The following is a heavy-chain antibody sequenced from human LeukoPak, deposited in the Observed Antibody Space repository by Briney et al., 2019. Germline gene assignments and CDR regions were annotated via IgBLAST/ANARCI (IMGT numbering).Heavy chain of an antibody. J-gene: IGHJ6*03. CDR2: ISGSGGST. D-gene: IGHD1-20*01. V-gene: IGHV3-23*01. Sequence: GGSLRLSCAASGFTFSSYAMNWVRQAPGKGLEWVSTISGSGGSTYYADSVKGRFTVSRDNAKNTLYLQMNSLRAEDTAVYYCATSITGTIIGRPYYYYYYYMDVWGKGTTVTVSS. CDR3: ATSITGTIIGRPYYYYYYYMDV. CDR1: GFTFSSYA.